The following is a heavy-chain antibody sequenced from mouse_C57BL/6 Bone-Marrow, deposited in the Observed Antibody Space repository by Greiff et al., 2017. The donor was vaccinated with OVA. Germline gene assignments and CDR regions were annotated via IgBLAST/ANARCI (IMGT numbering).Heavy chain of an antibody. CDR2: IDPSDSYT. D-gene: IGHD1-1*01. CDR1: GYTFTSYW. Sequence: VQLQQSGAELVKPGASVKLSCKASGYTFTSYWMHWVKQRPGQGLEWIGEIDPSDSYTNYNQKFKGKSTLTVDKSSSTAYMQLSSLTSEDSAVYYCARGPTVVAHYYAMDYWGQRTSVTVSS. CDR3: ARGPTVVAHYYAMDY. V-gene: IGHV1-69*01. J-gene: IGHJ4*01.